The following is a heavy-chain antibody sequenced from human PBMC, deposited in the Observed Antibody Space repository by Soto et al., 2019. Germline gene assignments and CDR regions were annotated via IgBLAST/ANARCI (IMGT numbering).Heavy chain of an antibody. CDR2: IIPILGIA. V-gene: IGHV1-69*08. J-gene: IGHJ5*02. D-gene: IGHD3-10*01. CDR3: ARDWTLTMVRGVANWFDP. CDR1: GGTFSSYT. Sequence: QVQLVQSGAEVKKPGSSVKVSCKASGGTFSSYTISWVRQAPGQGLEWMGRIIPILGIANYAQKFQGRVTITADKSTSTAYMELSSLRSEDTAVYYCARDWTLTMVRGVANWFDPWGQGTLVTVSS.